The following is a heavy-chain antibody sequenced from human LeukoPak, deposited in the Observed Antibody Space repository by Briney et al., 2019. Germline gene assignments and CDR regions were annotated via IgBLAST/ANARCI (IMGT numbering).Heavy chain of an antibody. Sequence: ASVKVSCKAPGGLFSSYALNWVRQAPGQGLEWMGRIIPILDKAIYAQSFQGRVTITADKSTTTAYLELNTLRSEDTAVYYCARELGRSNDHDSGGYPVDHWGQGTPVTVSS. CDR1: GGLFSSYA. CDR3: ARELGRSNDHDSGGYPVDH. V-gene: IGHV1-69*04. J-gene: IGHJ4*02. CDR2: IIPILDKA. D-gene: IGHD3-10*01.